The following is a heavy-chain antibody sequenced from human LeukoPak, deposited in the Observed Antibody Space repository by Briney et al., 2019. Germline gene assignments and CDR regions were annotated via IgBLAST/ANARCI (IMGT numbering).Heavy chain of an antibody. Sequence: GGSLRLSCAASGFTFDEYAMHWVRQAPGKGLEWVSGISWNSGSIGYADSVKGRFTISRDNAKNSLYLQMNSLRAEDTAVYYCARSAPEYYYDSSGYYYDAFDIWGQGTMVTVSS. CDR3: ARSAPEYYYDSSGYYYDAFDI. CDR2: ISWNSGSI. V-gene: IGHV3-9*01. D-gene: IGHD3-22*01. J-gene: IGHJ3*02. CDR1: GFTFDEYA.